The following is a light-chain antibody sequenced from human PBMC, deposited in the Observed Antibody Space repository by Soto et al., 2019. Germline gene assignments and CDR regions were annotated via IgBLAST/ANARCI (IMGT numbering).Light chain of an antibody. J-gene: IGKJ1*01. CDR1: QSLSSN. V-gene: IGKV3-15*01. Sequence: EIVMTQSPATLSVSPGERATLSCRASQSLSSNLAWYQQKPGQAPRLLIYGASTRATGIPARFSGSGSGTEFTLTVSSLQSEDFAVYSCQQYNTGPWTCGQATKVEI. CDR2: GAS. CDR3: QQYNTGPWT.